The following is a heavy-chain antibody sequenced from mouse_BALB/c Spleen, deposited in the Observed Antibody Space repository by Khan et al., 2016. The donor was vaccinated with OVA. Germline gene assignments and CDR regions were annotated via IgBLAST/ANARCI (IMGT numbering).Heavy chain of an antibody. CDR2: IYPGNSET. CDR3: TRGGYSSFAY. Sequence: EVQLVESGTVLARPGSSVKMYCKTSGYSFTNYLIHWVKQRPGQGLEWIGDIYPGNSETTYNQKFKDKAKLTADTSASTAYMELSSLTNEDFAVYYCTRGGYSSFAYWGQGTLVTVSA. V-gene: IGHV1-5*01. CDR1: GYSFTNYL. D-gene: IGHD2-12*01. J-gene: IGHJ3*01.